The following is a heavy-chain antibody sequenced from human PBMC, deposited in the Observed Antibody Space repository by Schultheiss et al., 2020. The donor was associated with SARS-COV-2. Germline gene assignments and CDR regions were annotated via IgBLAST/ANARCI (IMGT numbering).Heavy chain of an antibody. CDR1: GYTFTSYG. CDR2: ISAYNGNT. D-gene: IGHD6-19*01. Sequence: ASVKVSCKASGYTFTSYGISWVRQAPGQGLERMGWISAYNGNTNYAQKLQGRVTMTTDTSTSTAYMELRSLRSDDTAVYYCATRSSGWYEPYFDYWGQGTLVTVSS. CDR3: ATRSSGWYEPYFDY. J-gene: IGHJ4*02. V-gene: IGHV1-18*01.